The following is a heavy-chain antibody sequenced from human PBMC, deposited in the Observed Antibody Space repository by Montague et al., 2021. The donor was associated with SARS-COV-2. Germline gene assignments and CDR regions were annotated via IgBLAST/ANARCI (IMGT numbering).Heavy chain of an antibody. V-gene: IGHV4-4*02. CDR1: NGSVTSSTW. Sequence: SETLSLTCSVSNGSVTSSTWWSWVRQAPGKGLESIGGISHLGGTXXSPSLKSRLTMSLDKSRNHFSLTLTSVTAADTAVYYCARGHSILTCYDYWGQGTLVTVSS. J-gene: IGHJ4*02. D-gene: IGHD3-9*01. CDR2: ISHLGGT. CDR3: ARGHSILTCYDY.